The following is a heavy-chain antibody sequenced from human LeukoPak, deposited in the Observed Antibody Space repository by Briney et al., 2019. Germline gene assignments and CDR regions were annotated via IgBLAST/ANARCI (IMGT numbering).Heavy chain of an antibody. J-gene: IGHJ6*02. CDR3: ARERVIRSGPYYYYGMDV. CDR1: GFTFSSYS. D-gene: IGHD3-10*01. Sequence: GGSLRLSCAASGFTFSSYSMNWVRQAPGKGLEWVSYISSSSSTIYYADSVKGRFTISRDNAKNSLYLQMNSLRAEDTAVYYCARERVIRSGPYYYYGMDVWGQGATVTVSS. V-gene: IGHV3-48*04. CDR2: ISSSSSTI.